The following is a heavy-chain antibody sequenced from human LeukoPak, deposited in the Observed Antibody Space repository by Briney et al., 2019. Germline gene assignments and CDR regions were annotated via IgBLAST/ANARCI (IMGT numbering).Heavy chain of an antibody. J-gene: IGHJ6*03. CDR2: INPNSGGT. D-gene: IGHD5-12*01. V-gene: IGHV1-2*02. CDR1: GYTFTGYY. CDR3: VRVAPGGFDFHYYYYYMDV. Sequence: ASVKVSCKASGYTFTGYYMHWVRQAPGQGLEWMGWINPNSGGTNYAQKFQGRVTMTRDTSISTAYMELSRLRSDDTAVYYCVRVAPGGFDFHYYYYYMDVWGKGTTVTVSS.